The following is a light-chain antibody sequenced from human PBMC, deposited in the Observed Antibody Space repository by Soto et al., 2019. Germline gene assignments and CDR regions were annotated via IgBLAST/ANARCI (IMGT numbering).Light chain of an antibody. Sequence: IQLTQSPSSLSASVGDRVTITCRAGQGISSSLAWYQQKPGKAPNLLISAASTLQTGVPSRFSGSGSGTDFALTISILQPEDFATYYCQQIDSYPRTFGQGTNVEIK. J-gene: IGKJ1*01. CDR3: QQIDSYPRT. V-gene: IGKV1-9*01. CDR1: QGISSS. CDR2: AAS.